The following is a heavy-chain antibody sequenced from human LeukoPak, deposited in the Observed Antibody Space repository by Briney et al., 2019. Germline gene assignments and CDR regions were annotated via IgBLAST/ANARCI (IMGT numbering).Heavy chain of an antibody. Sequence: PGGSLRLSCAASGFTFSSYAMSWVRQAPGKGLEWVSAISGSGGSTYHADSVKGRFTISRDNSKNTLYLQMNSLRAEDTAVYYCAKGGGKDYDFWSGYEDHYGMDVWGQGTTVTVSS. CDR2: ISGSGGST. CDR1: GFTFSSYA. J-gene: IGHJ6*02. D-gene: IGHD3-3*01. V-gene: IGHV3-23*01. CDR3: AKGGGKDYDFWSGYEDHYGMDV.